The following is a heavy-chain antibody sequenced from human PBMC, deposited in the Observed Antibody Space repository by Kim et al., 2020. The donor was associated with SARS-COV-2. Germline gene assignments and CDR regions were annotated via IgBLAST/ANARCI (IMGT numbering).Heavy chain of an antibody. Sequence: SETLSLSCTVSGGSISSSSYYWGWIRQPPGKGLEWIGSIYNSGSTYYNPSLKSRVTISVDTSKNQFSLKLSSVTAADTAVYYCARRVEMATIWYWGQGT. CDR1: GGSISSSSYY. J-gene: IGHJ4*02. CDR2: IYNSGST. V-gene: IGHV4-39*01. D-gene: IGHD5-12*01. CDR3: ARRVEMATIWY.